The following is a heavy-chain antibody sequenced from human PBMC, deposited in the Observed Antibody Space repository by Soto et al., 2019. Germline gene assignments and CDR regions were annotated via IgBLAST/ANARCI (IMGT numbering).Heavy chain of an antibody. CDR2: IIPILGTA. Sequence: QVQLVQSGAEVKKPGSSVKVSCKASGGTFSSYTISWVRQAPGQCLEWMGKIIPILGTAQYAQKCQGRVPIPADKSTSTAYMEMSSLRSEDTAVYYCARDFHYDLSGEANHWGQGTLVTVSS. CDR3: ARDFHYDLSGEANH. V-gene: IGHV1-69*08. D-gene: IGHD3-10*02. J-gene: IGHJ5*02. CDR1: GGTFSSYT.